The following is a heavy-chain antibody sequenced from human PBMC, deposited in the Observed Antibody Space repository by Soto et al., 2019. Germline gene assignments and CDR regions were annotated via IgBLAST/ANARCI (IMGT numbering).Heavy chain of an antibody. V-gene: IGHV4-39*07. CDR2: IYSSENT. Sequence: TSETLSLTCTVSGGSVSSSSYSWGWIRQSPRKGLEWIGTIYSSENTYYNPSLKSRVTISVDTSKNQFSLKLSSVTAADTAVYYCARGYGRNFPYWGQVTLVTVS. J-gene: IGHJ4*02. D-gene: IGHD5-18*01. CDR3: ARGYGRNFPY. CDR1: GGSVSSSSYS.